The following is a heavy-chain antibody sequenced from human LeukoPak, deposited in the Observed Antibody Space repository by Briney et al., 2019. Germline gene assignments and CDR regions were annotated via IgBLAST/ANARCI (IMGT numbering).Heavy chain of an antibody. V-gene: IGHV3-23*01. J-gene: IGHJ4*02. Sequence: GGSLRLSCAASEFTFSTYPMSWVRQAPGKGLEWVSLISDGAATTHYADSVKGRFTISRDNSKNTLYLQMISLRAEDTAVYYCASSHSSGWYYFDYWGQGTLVTVSS. CDR1: EFTFSTYP. D-gene: IGHD6-19*01. CDR3: ASSHSSGWYYFDY. CDR2: ISDGAATT.